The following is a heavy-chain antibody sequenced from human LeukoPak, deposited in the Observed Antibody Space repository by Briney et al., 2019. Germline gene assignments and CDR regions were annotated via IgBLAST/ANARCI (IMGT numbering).Heavy chain of an antibody. V-gene: IGHV4-59*01. D-gene: IGHD6-25*01. CDR2: IYYSGST. CDR3: ARAGGVKTAALDLDY. Sequence: SETLSLTRTVSGGSISSYYWSWIRQPPGKGLEWIGYIYYSGSTNYNPSLKSRVTISVDTSKNQFSLKLSSVTAADTAVYYCARAGGVKTAALDLDYWGQGTLVTVSS. J-gene: IGHJ4*02. CDR1: GGSISSYY.